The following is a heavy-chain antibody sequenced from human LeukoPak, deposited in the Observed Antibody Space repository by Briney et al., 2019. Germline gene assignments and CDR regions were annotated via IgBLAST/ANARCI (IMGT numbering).Heavy chain of an antibody. CDR1: GDSISSYY. D-gene: IGHD3-22*01. V-gene: IGHV4-59*08. Sequence: SETLSLTCTVSGDSISSYYWNWIRQPPGKGLEWIGNIYYSGSTDYNPSLKSRVTISLDTSKNQISLKLSSVTAADTAVYYCASLVTRDDSGYYYYFDYWGQGTLVTVSS. J-gene: IGHJ4*02. CDR3: ASLVTRDDSGYYYYFDY. CDR2: IYYSGST.